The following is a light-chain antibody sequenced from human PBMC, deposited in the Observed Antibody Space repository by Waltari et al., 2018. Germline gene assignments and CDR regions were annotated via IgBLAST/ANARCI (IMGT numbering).Light chain of an antibody. Sequence: QSVLTQPPSASGTPGQWVTISCSGSSSTIGSNTVNWYQQLPGTAPKLLIYSNNQRPSGVPDRFSGSKSGTSASLAISGLQSEDEADYYCAAWDDSLNGYVFGTGTKVTVL. V-gene: IGLV1-44*01. CDR3: AAWDDSLNGYV. CDR2: SNN. CDR1: SSTIGSNT. J-gene: IGLJ1*01.